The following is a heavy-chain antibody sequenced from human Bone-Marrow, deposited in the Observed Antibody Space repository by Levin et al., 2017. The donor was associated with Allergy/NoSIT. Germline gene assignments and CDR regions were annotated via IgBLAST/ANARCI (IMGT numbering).Heavy chain of an antibody. CDR3: ASERATNWNSYYFDY. V-gene: IGHV1-69*13. CDR2: IIPIFGAP. Sequence: AASVKVSCKASGGTFTNSAIHWVRQAPGQGLEWMGGIIPIFGAPNYVQKFQGRLTITADESTSTAYMEMSSLTSEDTASYYCASERATNWNSYYFDYWGQGTLVTVSS. J-gene: IGHJ4*02. CDR1: GGTFTNSA. D-gene: IGHD1-7*01.